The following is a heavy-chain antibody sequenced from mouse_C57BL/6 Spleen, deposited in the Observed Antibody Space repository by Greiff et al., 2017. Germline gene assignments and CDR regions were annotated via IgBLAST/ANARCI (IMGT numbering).Heavy chain of an antibody. J-gene: IGHJ2*01. CDR1: GYSITSGYY. D-gene: IGHD1-1*01. CDR3: ARGTVALDY. Sequence: EVQLQESGPGLVKPSQSLSLTCSVTGYSITSGYYWNWIRQFPGNKLEWMGYISYDGSNNYNPSLKNRISITRDTSKNQFFLKLNSVTTEDTATYYCARGTVALDYWGQGTTLTVSS. V-gene: IGHV3-6*01. CDR2: ISYDGSN.